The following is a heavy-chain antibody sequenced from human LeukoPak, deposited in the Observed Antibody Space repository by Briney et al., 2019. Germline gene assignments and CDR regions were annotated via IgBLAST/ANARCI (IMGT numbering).Heavy chain of an antibody. CDR3: ARGAAAGTMEYYYFDY. V-gene: IGHV3-53*01. CDR2: IYSGGST. D-gene: IGHD6-13*01. CDR1: GFTFSNYA. J-gene: IGHJ4*02. Sequence: EGSLRLSCGASGFTFSNYAMSWVRQAPGKGLEWVSVIYSGGSTYYADSVKGRFTISRDNSKNTLYLQMSSLRAEDTAVYYCARGAAAGTMEYYYFDYWGQGTLVTVSS.